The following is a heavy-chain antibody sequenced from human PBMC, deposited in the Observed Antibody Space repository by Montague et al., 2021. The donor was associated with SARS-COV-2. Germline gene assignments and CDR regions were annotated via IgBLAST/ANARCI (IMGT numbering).Heavy chain of an antibody. CDR2: IYTGGTT. D-gene: IGHD1-14*01. CDR1: GFIVSGNY. Sequence: SPSLSLSASGFIVSGNYMSWVRQAPGKGLDWVSVIYTGGTTFYAGSVKGRFTISRHNADNTLYLQMNSLRDDDTAVYYCAAGIGNNALAYWGQGTLVTVSS. J-gene: IGHJ4*02. V-gene: IGHV3-53*04. CDR3: AAGIGNNALAY.